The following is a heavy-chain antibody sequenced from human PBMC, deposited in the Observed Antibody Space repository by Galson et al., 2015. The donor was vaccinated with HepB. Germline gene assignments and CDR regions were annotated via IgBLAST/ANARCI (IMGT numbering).Heavy chain of an antibody. CDR1: GFTFSSYA. Sequence: SLRLSCAASGFTFSSYATNWVRQPPGKGLEWVSFISRRGGPMYYADSVRGRFTISRDTADNSVSLQMNSLRDEDTAVYYCARDRDGGSFDYWGQGTLVTVSS. J-gene: IGHJ4*02. CDR2: ISRRGGPM. D-gene: IGHD5-24*01. V-gene: IGHV3-48*02. CDR3: ARDRDGGSFDY.